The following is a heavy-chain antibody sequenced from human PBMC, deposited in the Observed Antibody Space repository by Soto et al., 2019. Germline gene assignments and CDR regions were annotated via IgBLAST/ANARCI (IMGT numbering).Heavy chain of an antibody. J-gene: IGHJ2*01. CDR2: IHHSGST. V-gene: IGHV4-34*01. CDR1: GGSFSGYY. D-gene: IGHD4-17*01. CDR3: VNYGDYGWYFDL. Sequence: QVQLQQWGAGLLKPSETLSLTCAVYGGSFSGYYWSWIRQPPGKGLEWIGEIHHSGSTNYNPSLKSRVTISVDTSKNQFSLRLSSVTAADTAVYYCVNYGDYGWYFDLWGRGTLVTVSS.